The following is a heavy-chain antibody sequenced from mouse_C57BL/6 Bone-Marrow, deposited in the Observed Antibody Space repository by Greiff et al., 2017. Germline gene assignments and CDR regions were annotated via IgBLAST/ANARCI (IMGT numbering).Heavy chain of an antibody. J-gene: IGHJ4*01. CDR2: INPNDGGT. Sequence: VQLQQSGPELVKPGASVKMSCQASGYTFTDYNMHWVKQSHGKSLEWIGYINPNDGGTSYNQKFKGKATLTVNKSSSTAYMELRSLTSEETAVYYCARWGDCGSSPYAMDYWGQGTSVTVSS. D-gene: IGHD1-1*01. CDR3: ARWGDCGSSPYAMDY. V-gene: IGHV1-22*01. CDR1: GYTFTDYN.